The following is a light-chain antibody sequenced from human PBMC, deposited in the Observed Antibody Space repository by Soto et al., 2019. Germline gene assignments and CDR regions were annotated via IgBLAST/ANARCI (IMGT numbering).Light chain of an antibody. J-gene: IGKJ2*01. CDR1: QSISAW. Sequence: DIQMTQSPSTLSASVGDRVTITCRASQSISAWLAWYQQQPGKAPKLLIYDASSLESGVPSRFSGSGSGTDFTLTISSLQPDDFPTYYCQQYNSYPYTFGQGTKLEIK. CDR3: QQYNSYPYT. V-gene: IGKV1-5*01. CDR2: DAS.